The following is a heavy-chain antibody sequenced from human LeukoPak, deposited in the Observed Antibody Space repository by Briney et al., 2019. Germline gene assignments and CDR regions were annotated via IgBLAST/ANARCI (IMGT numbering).Heavy chain of an antibody. V-gene: IGHV3-53*04. D-gene: IGHD3-10*01. Sequence: GGSLRLSCAASGFTVSSNYMSWVRQAPGKGLEWVSVNSGGSTYYADSVKGRFTISRHNSKNTLYLQMNSLRAEDTAVYYCARVAFGELWFDYWGQGTLVTVSS. CDR3: ARVAFGELWFDY. CDR2: NSGGST. CDR1: GFTVSSNY. J-gene: IGHJ4*02.